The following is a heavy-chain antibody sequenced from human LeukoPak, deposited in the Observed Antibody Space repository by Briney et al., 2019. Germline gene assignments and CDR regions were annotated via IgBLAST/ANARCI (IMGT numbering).Heavy chain of an antibody. CDR1: GGSISRYY. CDR3: ARGYYDFWSGYSYYYGMDV. J-gene: IGHJ6*02. D-gene: IGHD3-3*01. V-gene: IGHV4-59*01. Sequence: SETLSLTCTVSGGSISRYYWSWIRQPPGKGLEWIGYIYYSGSTNYNPSLKSRVTISVDTSKNQFSLKLSSVTAADTAVYYCARGYYDFWSGYSYYYGMDVWGQGTTVTVSS. CDR2: IYYSGST.